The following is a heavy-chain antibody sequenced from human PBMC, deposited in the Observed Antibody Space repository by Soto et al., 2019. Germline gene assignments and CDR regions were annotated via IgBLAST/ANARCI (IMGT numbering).Heavy chain of an antibody. D-gene: IGHD2-15*01. CDR1: GFTFSDYY. CDR3: ARAVRYCSGGSCLNWFDP. J-gene: IGHJ5*02. Sequence: GGSLRLSCAASGFTFSDYYMSWIRQDPGKGLEWVSYISSSSSYTNYADSVKGRFTISRDNAKNSLYLQMNSLRAEDTAVYYCARAVRYCSGGSCLNWFDPWGQGTLVTVSS. CDR2: ISSSSSYT. V-gene: IGHV3-11*05.